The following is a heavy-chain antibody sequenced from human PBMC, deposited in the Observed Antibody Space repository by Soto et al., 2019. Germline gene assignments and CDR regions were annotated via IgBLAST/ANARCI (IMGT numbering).Heavy chain of an antibody. J-gene: IGHJ4*02. CDR3: AKYRQRGRYWNYTLGPFDY. Sequence: GGSLRLSCAASGFTFSSYAMSWVRQAPGKGLEWVSAISGSGGSTYYADSVKGRFTISRDKSKNTLYLQMNSLRAEDTAVYYCAKYRQRGRYWNYTLGPFDYWGQGTLVTVSS. D-gene: IGHD1-7*01. CDR1: GFTFSSYA. CDR2: ISGSGGST. V-gene: IGHV3-23*01.